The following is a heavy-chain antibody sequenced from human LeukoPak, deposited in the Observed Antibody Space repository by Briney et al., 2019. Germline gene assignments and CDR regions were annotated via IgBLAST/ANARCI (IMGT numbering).Heavy chain of an antibody. D-gene: IGHD7-27*01. V-gene: IGHV3-7*05. Sequence: GGSLRLSCAASGFTFRTFWMSWVRQALGKGLQWVANIKQDGRETYYVDSVKGRFTISRDNAKNSLYLQMNSLRAEDTAVYYCARGTNWAFDSWGQGTLVTVSS. CDR1: GFTFRTFW. J-gene: IGHJ4*02. CDR2: IKQDGRET. CDR3: ARGTNWAFDS.